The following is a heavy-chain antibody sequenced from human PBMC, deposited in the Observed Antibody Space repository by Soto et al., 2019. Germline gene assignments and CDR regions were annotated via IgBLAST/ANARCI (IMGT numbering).Heavy chain of an antibody. CDR1: GFTFSSYS. CDR2: ISSSSSTI. CDR3: ARDRHDSSGHYAHFDY. D-gene: IGHD3-22*01. J-gene: IGHJ4*02. Sequence: EVKLVESGGGLVQPGGSLRLSCAASGFTFSSYSMNWVRQAPGKGLEWVSYISSSSSTIYYADSVKGRFTISRDNAKNSLYLQMNSLRDEDTAVYYCARDRHDSSGHYAHFDYWGQGTLVTVSS. V-gene: IGHV3-48*02.